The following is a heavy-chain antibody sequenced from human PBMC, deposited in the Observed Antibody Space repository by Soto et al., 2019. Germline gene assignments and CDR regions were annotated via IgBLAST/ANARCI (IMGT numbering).Heavy chain of an antibody. Sequence: GGSLRLSCAASGFTFSSYAMHWVRQAPGKGLEWVAVISYDGSNKYYADSVKGRFTISRDNSKNTLYLQMNSLRAEDTAVYYCARESAVVVAATPIYYYYGMDVWGQGTTVTVSS. D-gene: IGHD2-15*01. CDR2: ISYDGSNK. CDR1: GFTFSSYA. CDR3: ARESAVVVAATPIYYYYGMDV. J-gene: IGHJ6*02. V-gene: IGHV3-30-3*01.